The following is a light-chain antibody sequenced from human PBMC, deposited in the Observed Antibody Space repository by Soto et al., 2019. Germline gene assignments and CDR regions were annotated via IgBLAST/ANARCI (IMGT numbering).Light chain of an antibody. V-gene: IGKV3-20*01. CDR2: GAS. CDR1: QSVNSAY. CDR3: QLYGSSPTWA. J-gene: IGKJ1*01. Sequence: EIVLTQSPGTLSLSPGERATLSCRASQSVNSAYVAWYQQNPGQAPRVLIYGASTRATGIPHRFSGSGSGTDFSLTISRLEPPDSALYYCQLYGSSPTWAFGQGTKVEIK.